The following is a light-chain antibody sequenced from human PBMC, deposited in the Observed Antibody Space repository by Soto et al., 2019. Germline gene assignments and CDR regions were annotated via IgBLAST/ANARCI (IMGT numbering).Light chain of an antibody. CDR3: SSYGGSNNVV. CDR2: EVV. V-gene: IGLV2-8*01. J-gene: IGLJ2*01. CDR1: SSDVGGYNY. Sequence: QSALTQPPSASGSPGQSVTISCTGTSSDVGGYNYVSWYQQHPGTAPKLMIYEVVKRPSGVPDRFSGSKSGNTASLTVSGLQAEDESDYYCSSYGGSNNVVFGGGTQLTV.